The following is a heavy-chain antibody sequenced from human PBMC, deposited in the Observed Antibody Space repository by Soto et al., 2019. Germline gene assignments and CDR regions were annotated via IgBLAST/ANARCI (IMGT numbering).Heavy chain of an antibody. J-gene: IGHJ6*03. CDR1: GFTFGNYW. Sequence: QTGGSLRLSCAASGFTFGNYWMTWVRQAPGKGLEWVANINQDGSEKYFVDSVKGRFTISRDNAKNSLYLQMNSLRAEDTAVYNCARVPNGGYYTDVWGKGSTVTVSS. V-gene: IGHV3-7*04. CDR2: INQDGSEK. CDR3: ARVPNGGYYTDV.